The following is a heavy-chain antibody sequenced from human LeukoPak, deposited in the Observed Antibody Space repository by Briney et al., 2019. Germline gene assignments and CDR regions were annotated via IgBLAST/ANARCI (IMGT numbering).Heavy chain of an antibody. Sequence: PGESLSLSCAASAFTFTSYWLSWVRQAPGKGLEWVSAISGSGGSTYYADSVKGRFTISRDNSKNTLYLQMNSLRAEDTAVYYCAKLHYDSSPSWFDPWGQGTLVTVSS. CDR3: AKLHYDSSPSWFDP. V-gene: IGHV3-23*01. CDR1: AFTFTSYW. D-gene: IGHD3-22*01. CDR2: ISGSGGST. J-gene: IGHJ5*02.